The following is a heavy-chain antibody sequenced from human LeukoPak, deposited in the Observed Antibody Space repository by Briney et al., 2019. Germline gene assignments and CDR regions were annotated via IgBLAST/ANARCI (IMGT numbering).Heavy chain of an antibody. J-gene: IGHJ4*02. CDR3: ARVDCSTTSCSPFDY. V-gene: IGHV3-30*01. D-gene: IGHD2-2*01. CDR1: GFTFSTYT. CDR2: ILYDGSKQ. Sequence: GRSLRLSCAASGFTFSTYTMHWVRQAPGKGLEWVAVILYDGSKQYYANSVRGRFTVSRDNSKNTLYLQMNSLRAEDTATYYCARVDCSTTSCSPFDYWGQGTLATVSS.